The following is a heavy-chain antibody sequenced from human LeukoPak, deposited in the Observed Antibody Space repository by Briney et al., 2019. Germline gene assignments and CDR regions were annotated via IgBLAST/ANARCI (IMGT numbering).Heavy chain of an antibody. Sequence: SVKVSCKASGGTFGSNAISWVRQAPGQGLEWMGRINPILGIANYAQKFQGRVTITADKSTSTAYMELSSLRSEDTAVYYCARGGYSGYDLFDYWGQGTLVSVSS. CDR3: ARGGYSGYDLFDY. CDR2: INPILGIA. D-gene: IGHD5-12*01. J-gene: IGHJ4*02. V-gene: IGHV1-69*04. CDR1: GGTFGSNA.